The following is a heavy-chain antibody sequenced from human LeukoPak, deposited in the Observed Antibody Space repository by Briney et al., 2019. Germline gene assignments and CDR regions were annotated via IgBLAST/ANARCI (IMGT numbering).Heavy chain of an antibody. V-gene: IGHV3-7*01. Sequence: GESLRLSCAVSGFSFSDAWMTWVRQSPGTGLQWVATINPHGSETYYADSLRGRFTISRDNAENSLSLQMNSLRVDDTAVYDCTRGECDIWGQGTQVSVST. CDR2: INPHGSET. CDR1: GFSFSDAW. CDR3: TRGECDI. D-gene: IGHD2-21*02. J-gene: IGHJ4*02.